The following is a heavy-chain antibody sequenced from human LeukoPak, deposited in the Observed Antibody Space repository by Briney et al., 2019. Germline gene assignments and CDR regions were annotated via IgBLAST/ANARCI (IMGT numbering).Heavy chain of an antibody. Sequence: PGGSLRLSCAASGFTFSSYAMSWVRQAPGKGLEWVSTISGSGGGTFYADSVKGRFTISRDNSKNKLYLEMNSPRAEDTAVYYCAKDEGYNYGSDYWGQGTLVTVSS. CDR2: ISGSGGGT. J-gene: IGHJ4*02. CDR1: GFTFSSYA. CDR3: AKDEGYNYGSDY. V-gene: IGHV3-23*01. D-gene: IGHD5-18*01.